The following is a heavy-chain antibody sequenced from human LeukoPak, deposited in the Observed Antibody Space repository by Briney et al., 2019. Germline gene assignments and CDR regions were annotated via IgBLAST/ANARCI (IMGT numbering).Heavy chain of an antibody. CDR3: AREGKYGPGVFDI. Sequence: GGSLRLSCAASGFTVSSNYMSWVRQAPGKGLEWVSVIYSGGSTYYADSVKGRFTISRDNSKNTLYLQMNSSRAEDTAVYYCAREGKYGPGVFDIWGQGTMVTVSS. CDR2: IYSGGST. D-gene: IGHD3-10*01. J-gene: IGHJ3*02. CDR1: GFTVSSNY. V-gene: IGHV3-66*01.